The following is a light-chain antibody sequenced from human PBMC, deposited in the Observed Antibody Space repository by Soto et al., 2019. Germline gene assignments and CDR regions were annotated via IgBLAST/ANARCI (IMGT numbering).Light chain of an antibody. CDR2: YDD. V-gene: IGLV1-36*01. Sequence: QPVLTQPPSVSEAPRQRVTVSCSGSRSNIGNNAVSWYQQLPGKAPKLLIYYDDLLPSGVSDRFSGSKSGTSASLAISGLQSEDEADYYCAAWDDSLNGRVFGGGTKLTVL. J-gene: IGLJ2*01. CDR3: AAWDDSLNGRV. CDR1: RSNIGNNA.